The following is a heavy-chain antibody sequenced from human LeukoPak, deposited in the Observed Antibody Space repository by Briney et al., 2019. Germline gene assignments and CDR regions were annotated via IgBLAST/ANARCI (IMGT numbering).Heavy chain of an antibody. J-gene: IGHJ4*02. CDR1: GGSISSGSYY. D-gene: IGHD1-26*01. CDR2: IYSSGST. Sequence: SETLSLTCNVTGGSISSGSYYWSWIRQPAGKGLEWIGRIYSSGSTNYNSSLNSRVTISLDTSKNQFSLKLSSVTASDTAVYCCASNGAGGSYSYYFDNWGQGTLVTVSS. V-gene: IGHV4-61*02. CDR3: ASNGAGGSYSYYFDN.